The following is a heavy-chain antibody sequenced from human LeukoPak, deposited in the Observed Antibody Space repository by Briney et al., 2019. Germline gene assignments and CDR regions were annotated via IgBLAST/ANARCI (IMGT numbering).Heavy chain of an antibody. CDR2: ISYDGSNK. V-gene: IGHV3-30*18. CDR1: GLTFSSYG. J-gene: IGHJ4*02. Sequence: GRSLRLSCAASGLTFSSYGMHWVRQAPGKGLEWVAVISYDGSNKYYADSVKGRFTISRDNSKNTLYLQMNSLRAEDTAVYYCAKDRKSYGDYEGGFDYWGQGTLVTVSS. D-gene: IGHD4-17*01. CDR3: AKDRKSYGDYEGGFDY.